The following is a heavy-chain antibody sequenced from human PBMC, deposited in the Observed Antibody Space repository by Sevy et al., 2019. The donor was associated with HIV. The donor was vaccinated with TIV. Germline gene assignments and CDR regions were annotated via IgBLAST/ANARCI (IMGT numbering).Heavy chain of an antibody. Sequence: GGSLRLSCAASESIVTNAWMSWVRQAPGKGLEWAGRIKSDGGTADYASHLKGRFTISRDASENMLYLQMHSLKSEDTAVYYCTTYYDSTGYYLYLDFDYWGQGTQVTVSS. CDR3: TTYYDSTGYYLYLDFDY. CDR2: IKSDGGTA. J-gene: IGHJ4*02. V-gene: IGHV3-15*01. CDR1: ESIVTNAW. D-gene: IGHD3-22*01.